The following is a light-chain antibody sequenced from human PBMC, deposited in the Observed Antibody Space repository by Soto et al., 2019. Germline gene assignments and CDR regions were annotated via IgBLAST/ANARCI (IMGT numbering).Light chain of an antibody. CDR3: QLRTNWPPLT. CDR2: DAS. J-gene: IGKJ4*01. CDR1: QSVGTY. V-gene: IGKV3-11*01. Sequence: EIVLTQSPATLSLSPGDRATLSCGASQSVGTYLAWYQQKRGQPPRLLIYDASIRATGIRARFSGSGSGTDFTLTISSLEPEDFAVYYCQLRTNWPPLTFGGGTKVEIK.